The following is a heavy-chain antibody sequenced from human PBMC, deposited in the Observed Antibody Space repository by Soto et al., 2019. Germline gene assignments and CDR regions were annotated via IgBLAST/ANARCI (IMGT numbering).Heavy chain of an antibody. D-gene: IGHD1-7*01. CDR1: GGTFSSYA. CDR3: ARAAHRWNYQAYHYYYAMDV. V-gene: IGHV1-69*13. J-gene: IGHJ6*02. Sequence: SVKVSCKASGGTFSSYAISWVRQAPGQGLEWMGGIIPIFGTANYAQKFQGRVTITADESTSTAYMELSSRRSEDTAVYYCARAAHRWNYQAYHYYYAMDVWGQGTTVTVSS. CDR2: IIPIFGTA.